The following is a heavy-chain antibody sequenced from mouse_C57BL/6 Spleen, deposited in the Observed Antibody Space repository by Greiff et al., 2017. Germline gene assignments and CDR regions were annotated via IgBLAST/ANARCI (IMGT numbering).Heavy chain of an antibody. CDR3: ARAGGNYDY. CDR2: ISDGGSYT. V-gene: IGHV5-4*03. D-gene: IGHD2-1*01. Sequence: EVKLMESGGGLVKPGGSLKLSCAASGFTFSSYAMSWVRQTPEKRLEWVATISDGGSYTYYPDNVKGRFTISRDNAKNNLYLQMRHLKSEDTAMYYCARAGGNYDYWGQGTTLTVSS. J-gene: IGHJ2*01. CDR1: GFTFSSYA.